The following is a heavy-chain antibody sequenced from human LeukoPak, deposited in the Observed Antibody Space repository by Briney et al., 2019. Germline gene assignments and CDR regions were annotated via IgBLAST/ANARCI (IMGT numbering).Heavy chain of an antibody. J-gene: IGHJ6*03. CDR2: IIPIFGTA. D-gene: IGHD2-2*01. CDR1: GGTFSSYA. Sequence: SVKVSCKASGGTFSSYAISWVRQAPGQGLEWMGGIIPIFGTANYAQKFQGRVTITTDESTSTAYMELSSLRSEDTAVYYCARSGYCSSTSCYRRGGIYYYCMDVWGKGTTVTVSS. CDR3: ARSGYCSSTSCYRRGGIYYYCMDV. V-gene: IGHV1-69*05.